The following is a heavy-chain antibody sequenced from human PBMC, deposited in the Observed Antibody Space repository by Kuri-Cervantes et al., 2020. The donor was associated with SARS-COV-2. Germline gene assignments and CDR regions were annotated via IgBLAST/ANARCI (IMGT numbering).Heavy chain of an antibody. Sequence: GGSLRLSCAASGFTFSSYWMHWVRQAPGKGLVWVSRINSDGSSTGYADSVKGRFTISRDNAKNTLYLQMNSLRAEDTAVYYCARDRYDFWSGLGYYYYGMDVWGQGTTVTVSS. D-gene: IGHD3-3*01. J-gene: IGHJ6*02. CDR1: GFTFSSYW. CDR3: ARDRYDFWSGLGYYYYGMDV. V-gene: IGHV3-74*01. CDR2: INSDGSST.